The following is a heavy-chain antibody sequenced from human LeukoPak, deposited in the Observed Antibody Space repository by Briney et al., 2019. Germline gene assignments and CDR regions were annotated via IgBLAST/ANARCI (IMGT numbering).Heavy chain of an antibody. J-gene: IGHJ4*02. CDR2: IDPSDSYT. V-gene: IGHV5-10-1*01. Sequence: GESLKISSKGSGYSFTSYWISRVRQMPGKGLEWMGRIDPSDSYTNYSPSFQGHVTISADKSISTAYLQWSSLKASDTAMYYCARQPELSGDYWGQGTLVTVSS. CDR1: GYSFTSYW. D-gene: IGHD3-16*02. CDR3: ARQPELSGDY.